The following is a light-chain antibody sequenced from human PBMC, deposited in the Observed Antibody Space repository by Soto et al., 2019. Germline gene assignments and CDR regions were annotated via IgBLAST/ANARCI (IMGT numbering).Light chain of an antibody. CDR3: QQSYGTPLT. J-gene: IGKJ4*01. CDR2: GAS. CDR1: QSISNY. Sequence: DIQMTQSPSSLSASVGDRVTITCRASQSISNYLNWYQQKPGKVPKLLIYGASSLQSGVPSRFSGSGSGTAFTLTISSLQPEDFATYYCQQSYGTPLTFGGGTKVEIK. V-gene: IGKV1-39*01.